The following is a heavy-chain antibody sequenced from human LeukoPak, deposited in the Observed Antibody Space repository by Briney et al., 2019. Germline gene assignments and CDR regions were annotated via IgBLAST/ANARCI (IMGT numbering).Heavy chain of an antibody. CDR2: INSDGSTT. Sequence: GGSLRLSCAASGSTFSNNWMHWVRQAPGKGLVWVSRINSDGSTTTYADSVKGRFTISRDNAKNTLYLQMNSLRAEDTAVYYCARGYIYGYDCWGQGALVTVSS. CDR1: GSTFSNNW. D-gene: IGHD5-18*01. J-gene: IGHJ4*02. V-gene: IGHV3-74*01. CDR3: ARGYIYGYDC.